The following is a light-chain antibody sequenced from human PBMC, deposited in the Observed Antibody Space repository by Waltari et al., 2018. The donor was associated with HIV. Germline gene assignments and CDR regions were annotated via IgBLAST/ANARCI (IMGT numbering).Light chain of an antibody. Sequence: QSVLTQPPSVSGAPGQRVIIPCTGNTSNIGANYDVHWYLHLPGSDPKLLMVVNDNRPAGVPARFSGYKSGASASLASTRLQAEDEAVYYCQSSDSGLNGTVFGGGTKRTVL. CDR1: TSNIGANYD. V-gene: IGLV1-40*01. CDR3: QSSDSGLNGTV. CDR2: VND. J-gene: IGLJ2*01.